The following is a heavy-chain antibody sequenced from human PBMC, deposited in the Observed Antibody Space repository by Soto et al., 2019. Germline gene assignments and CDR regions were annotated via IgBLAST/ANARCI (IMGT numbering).Heavy chain of an antibody. CDR2: ISPMFGAA. D-gene: IGHD3-10*01. Sequence: QVQLVQSGAEMKKPGSSVKVSCQSSGGTFNTYAVNWVRQAPGQGPEWMGDISPMFGAANYAPKFQGRVTITADESTGTSYMQLSRLTSEDTALYFCAREVQVHTPAFVYWGQGTLVTVSS. V-gene: IGHV1-69*19. CDR3: AREVQVHTPAFVY. J-gene: IGHJ4*02. CDR1: GGTFNTYA.